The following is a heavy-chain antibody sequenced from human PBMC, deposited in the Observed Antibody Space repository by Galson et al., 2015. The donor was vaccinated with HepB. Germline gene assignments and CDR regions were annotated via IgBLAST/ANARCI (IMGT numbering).Heavy chain of an antibody. D-gene: IGHD3-3*01. CDR3: ARASPYYDFWSGYQPQNY. CDR2: ISGYNGNT. V-gene: IGHV1-18*04. CDR1: GYTFTSYG. J-gene: IGHJ4*02. Sequence: SVKVSCKASGYTFTSYGISWVRQAPGQGLEWMGWISGYNGNTNYAQKLQGRVTMTTDTPTSTAYMELRSLRSDDTAVYYCARASPYYDFWSGYQPQNYWGQGTLVTVSS.